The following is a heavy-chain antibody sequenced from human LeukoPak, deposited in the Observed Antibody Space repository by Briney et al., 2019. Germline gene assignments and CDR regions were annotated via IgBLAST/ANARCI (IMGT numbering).Heavy chain of an antibody. V-gene: IGHV3-23*01. CDR1: EFTFSNYA. CDR3: AKETEYYDILTGPAS. CDR2: ISTGGST. Sequence: GGSLRLSCAASEFTFSNYAMSWVRQAPGKGLEWVSAISTGGSTYYADSVKGRFTISRDNSKNTLYLQMNSLRAEDTAVYYCAKETEYYDILTGPASWGQGTLVTVSS. D-gene: IGHD3-9*01. J-gene: IGHJ5*02.